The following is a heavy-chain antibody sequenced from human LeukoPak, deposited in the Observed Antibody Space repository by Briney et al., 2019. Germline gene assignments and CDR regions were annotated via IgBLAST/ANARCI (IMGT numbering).Heavy chain of an antibody. CDR3: ARGSGGYGEYFQH. CDR2: IKQDGSEK. CDR1: GFTFSSYG. J-gene: IGHJ1*01. V-gene: IGHV3-7*01. D-gene: IGHD5-12*01. Sequence: PGGTLRLSCAASGFTFSSYGMSWVRQAPGKGLEWVANIKQDGSEKYYVDSVKGRFTISRDNAKNSLYLQMNSLRAEDTAVYYCARGSGGYGEYFQHWGQGTLVTVSS.